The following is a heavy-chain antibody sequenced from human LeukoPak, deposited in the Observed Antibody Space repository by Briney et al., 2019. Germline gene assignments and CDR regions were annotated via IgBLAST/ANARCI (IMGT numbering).Heavy chain of an antibody. Sequence: SETLSLTCTVSGGSINTSSFQWGWIRQPPGKGLEWIGSIYYTGSTYYNPSLKSQVTISADMSKTHFSLKLTSVTAADTDVYSCARYLELQVKYALDIWGQGTMVTVFS. V-gene: IGHV4-39*02. CDR2: IYYTGST. D-gene: IGHD1-26*01. CDR3: ARYLELQVKYALDI. CDR1: GGSINTSSFQ. J-gene: IGHJ3*02.